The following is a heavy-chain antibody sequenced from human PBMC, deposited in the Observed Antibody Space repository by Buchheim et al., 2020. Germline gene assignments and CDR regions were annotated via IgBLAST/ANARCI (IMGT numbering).Heavy chain of an antibody. CDR2: INPNSGGT. CDR1: GYTFTGYY. CDR3: ARAYDFWSGYPECGMDV. J-gene: IGHJ6*02. Sequence: QVQLVQSGAEVKKPGASVKVSCKASGYTFTGYYMHWVRQAPGQGLEWMGWINPNSGGTNYAQKFQGWVTMTRETSISPAYMELSRLRSDDTAVYYCARAYDFWSGYPECGMDVWGQGTT. V-gene: IGHV1-2*04. D-gene: IGHD3-3*01.